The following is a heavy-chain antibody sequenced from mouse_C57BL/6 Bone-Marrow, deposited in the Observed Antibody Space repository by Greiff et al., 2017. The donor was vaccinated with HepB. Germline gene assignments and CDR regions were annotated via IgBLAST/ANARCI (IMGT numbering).Heavy chain of an antibody. CDR1: GYTFTDYN. J-gene: IGHJ3*01. CDR2: IDPSDSYT. V-gene: IGHV1S45*01. Sequence: EVQLQQSGPELVKPGASVKMSCKASGYTFTDYNMHWVKQSHGKSLEWIGEIDPSDSYTNYNQKFKGKATLTVDTSSSTAYMQLSSLTSEDSAVYYCARSCFITTVVGAYWGQGTLVTVSA. D-gene: IGHD1-1*01. CDR3: ARSCFITTVVGAY.